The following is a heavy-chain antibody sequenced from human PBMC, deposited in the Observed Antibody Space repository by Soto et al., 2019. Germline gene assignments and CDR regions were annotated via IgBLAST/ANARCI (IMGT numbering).Heavy chain of an antibody. V-gene: IGHV4-34*01. Sequence: SETLSLTCAVYGGSFSGYYWSWIRQPPGKGLEWIGEINHSGSTNYNPSFKSRVTISVDTSKNQFSLKLSSVTAADTAVYYCARLRSAYCSSTSCSRGPYTSFYYYYGMDVWGQGTTVTVSS. CDR1: GGSFSGYY. J-gene: IGHJ6*02. D-gene: IGHD2-2*01. CDR2: INHSGST. CDR3: ARLRSAYCSSTSCSRGPYTSFYYYYGMDV.